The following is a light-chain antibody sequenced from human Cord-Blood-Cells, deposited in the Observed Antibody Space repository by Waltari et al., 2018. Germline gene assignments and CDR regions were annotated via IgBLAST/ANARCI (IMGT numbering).Light chain of an antibody. Sequence: QSALTQPASVSGSPGQSITISCTGTSSDVGGYNYVSWYQQHPGKAPKLMTYDVSKRPSGVSNRFSGSKSCNTASLTISGLQAEDEADYYCSSYTSSSTFVFGGGTKLTVL. J-gene: IGLJ3*02. CDR3: SSYTSSSTFV. CDR2: DVS. V-gene: IGLV2-14*01. CDR1: SSDVGGYNY.